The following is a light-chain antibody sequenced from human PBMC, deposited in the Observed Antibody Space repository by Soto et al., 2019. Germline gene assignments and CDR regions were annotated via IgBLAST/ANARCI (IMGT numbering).Light chain of an antibody. CDR3: SSYTTSSTLEGV. J-gene: IGLJ1*01. Sequence: QSVLTQPASVSGSPGQSITISCTGPSSDVGGYNRVSWYQQHPGKTPKLMIYDVTIRPSGVSNRFSGSKSGNTASLTISGLQAEDEAEYYCSSYTTSSTLEGVFGTGTKLTVL. V-gene: IGLV2-14*01. CDR2: DVT. CDR1: SSDVGGYNR.